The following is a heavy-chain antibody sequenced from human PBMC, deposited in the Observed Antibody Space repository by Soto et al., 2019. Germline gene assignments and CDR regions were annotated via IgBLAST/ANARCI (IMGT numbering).Heavy chain of an antibody. CDR3: ARGPSPFWSGFRTYGMDV. Sequence: ASVKVSCKASGYTFTSYAMHWVRQAPGQRLEWMGWINAGNGNTKYSQKFQGRVTITRDTSASTAYMELSSLRSEDTAVYYCARGPSPFWSGFRTYGMDVWGQGTTVTVSS. CDR2: INAGNGNT. CDR1: GYTFTSYA. V-gene: IGHV1-3*01. D-gene: IGHD3-3*01. J-gene: IGHJ6*02.